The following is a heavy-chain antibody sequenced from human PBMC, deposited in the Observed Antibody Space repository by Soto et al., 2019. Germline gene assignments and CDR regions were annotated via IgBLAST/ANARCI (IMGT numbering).Heavy chain of an antibody. Sequence: EVQLVESGGGVVQPGRSLRLSCAASGFTFDDYAMHWVRQAPGKGLEWVSSISWNSGRFAYADSVKGRFTISRDSAKNSLYLQMNNLRAEDTALYYCAKGVLYYDILTGAFDCWGQGTLVTVSS. J-gene: IGHJ4*02. D-gene: IGHD3-9*01. CDR1: GFTFDDYA. CDR2: ISWNSGRF. CDR3: AKGVLYYDILTGAFDC. V-gene: IGHV3-9*01.